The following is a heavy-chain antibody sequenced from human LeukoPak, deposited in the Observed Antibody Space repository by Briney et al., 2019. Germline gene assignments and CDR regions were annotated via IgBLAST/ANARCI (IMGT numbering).Heavy chain of an antibody. CDR2: VGAIGSSTI. Sequence: GRALRLSCAASVFTFSSYSMNGVRQAAGKGLEAVSYVGAIGSSTISYADSVMGRFTISRDKAKNTVFLQMNSLRAEDTAVFYCARDLHYAFDLWRQATMVTVSS. J-gene: IGHJ3*01. CDR1: VFTFSSYS. V-gene: IGHV3-48*01. CDR3: ARDLHYAFDL.